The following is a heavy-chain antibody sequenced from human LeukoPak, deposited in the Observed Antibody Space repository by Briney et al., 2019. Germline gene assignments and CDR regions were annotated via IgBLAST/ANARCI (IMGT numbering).Heavy chain of an antibody. CDR2: INHSGST. CDR3: ASSLAAADI. D-gene: IGHD6-13*01. CDR1: GGSFSGYY. J-gene: IGHJ3*02. Sequence: SSETLSLTCAVYGGSFSGYYWSWIRQPPGKGLEWIGEINHSGSTNYNPSLKSRVTISVDTSKNQFSLKLSSVTAADTAVYYCASSLAAADIWGQGTMVTVSS. V-gene: IGHV4-34*01.